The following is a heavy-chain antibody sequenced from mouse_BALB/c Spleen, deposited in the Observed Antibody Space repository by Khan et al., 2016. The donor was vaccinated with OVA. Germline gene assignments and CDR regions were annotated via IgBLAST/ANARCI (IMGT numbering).Heavy chain of an antibody. CDR1: GYTFTSYG. D-gene: IGHD2-10*01. V-gene: IGHV9-3-1*01. Sequence: QIQLVQSGPELKKPGETVKISCKASGYTFTSYGMNWVKQSPGKALRWMGWINTYTGEATYTDDFKGRFAFSLETSASTASLQINNLKNEDTATYFCARPPYFSYTLDYWGQGTSVTVSS. CDR2: INTYTGEA. J-gene: IGHJ4*01. CDR3: ARPPYFSYTLDY.